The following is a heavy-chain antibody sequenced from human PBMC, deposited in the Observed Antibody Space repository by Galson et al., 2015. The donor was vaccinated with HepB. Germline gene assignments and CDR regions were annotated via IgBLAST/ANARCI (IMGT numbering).Heavy chain of an antibody. D-gene: IGHD2-2*01. CDR1: GFTFSSYA. CDR3: AKNLGSTSSTRAFDP. V-gene: IGHV3-23*01. Sequence: SLRLSCAASGFTFSSYAMSWVRQAPGKGLEWVSAISGSGGSTYYADSVKGRFTISRDNSKNTLYLQMNSLRAEDTAVYYCAKNLGSTSSTRAFDPWGQGTLVTVSS. CDR2: ISGSGGST. J-gene: IGHJ5*02.